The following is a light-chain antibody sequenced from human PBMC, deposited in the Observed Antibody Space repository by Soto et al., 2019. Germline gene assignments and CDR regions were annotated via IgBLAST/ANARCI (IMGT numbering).Light chain of an antibody. J-gene: IGKJ4*01. CDR2: AAS. CDR1: QGISNY. CDR3: HKYNHAPT. V-gene: IGKV1-27*01. Sequence: DIPMTQSPSSLSASVGDRATITCRANQGISNYLAWYQQKPGKVPELLIYAASTLQSGVQSRFTGSGSGTEFSITISGLQPEDVATYYCHKYNHAPTFGGGTKVEIK.